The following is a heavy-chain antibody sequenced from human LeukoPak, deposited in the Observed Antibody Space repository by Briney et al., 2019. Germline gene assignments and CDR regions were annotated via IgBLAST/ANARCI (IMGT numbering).Heavy chain of an antibody. J-gene: IGHJ4*02. CDR1: GFTFSDYY. Sequence: GALRLSCAASGFTFSDYYMSWVRQAPGKGLEWVAVISYDGSYKYYEDSVRGRFTISRDNSKNTLYLQMNSLRAEDTAVYYCAKGDYDFWSNYFDYWGQGTLVTVSS. CDR3: AKGDYDFWSNYFDY. CDR2: ISYDGSYK. V-gene: IGHV3-30*18. D-gene: IGHD3-3*01.